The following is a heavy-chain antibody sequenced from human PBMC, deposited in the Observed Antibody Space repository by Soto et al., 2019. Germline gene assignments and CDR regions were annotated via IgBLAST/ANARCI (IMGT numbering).Heavy chain of an antibody. V-gene: IGHV1-2*04. CDR2: INPNSGGT. CDR1: GYTFTGYY. J-gene: IGHJ6*02. Sequence: QVQLVQSGAEVKKPGASVKVSCKASGYTFTGYYMHWVRQAPGQGLEWMGWINPNSGGTNYAQKLQGWVTMTRDTSISTAYMELSRLRSDDTAVYYCARDQYSGYDLGYYYYYGMDVWGQGTTVTVSS. CDR3: ARDQYSGYDLGYYYYYGMDV. D-gene: IGHD5-12*01.